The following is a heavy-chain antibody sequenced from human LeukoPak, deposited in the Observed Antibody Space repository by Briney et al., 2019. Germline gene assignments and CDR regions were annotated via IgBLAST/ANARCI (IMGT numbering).Heavy chain of an antibody. CDR1: GFTFSSYG. CDR3: AREGWNCSSTSCYLDY. Sequence: GGSLRLSCAASGFTFSSYGMHWVRHAPGKGLEWVANINQDGSVKYYLGSIKGRFTISRDNTKNPLYLQINSLRAEDTALYYCAREGWNCSSTSCYLDYWGQGTLVTVSS. J-gene: IGHJ4*02. V-gene: IGHV3-7*03. D-gene: IGHD2-2*01. CDR2: INQDGSVK.